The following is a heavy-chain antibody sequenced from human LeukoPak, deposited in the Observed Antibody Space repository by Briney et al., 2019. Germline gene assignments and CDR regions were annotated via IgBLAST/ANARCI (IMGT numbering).Heavy chain of an antibody. CDR3: ARDVGATPGYFDY. CDR2: INHSGNT. Sequence: SETLSLTCAVYGGSFSGYYWSWIRQPPGKGLEWIGEINHSGNTNYNPSLKSRVTISVDTSKNQFSLKLSSVTAADTAVYYCARDVGATPGYFDYWGQGTLVTVSS. V-gene: IGHV4-34*01. CDR1: GGSFSGYY. J-gene: IGHJ4*02. D-gene: IGHD1-26*01.